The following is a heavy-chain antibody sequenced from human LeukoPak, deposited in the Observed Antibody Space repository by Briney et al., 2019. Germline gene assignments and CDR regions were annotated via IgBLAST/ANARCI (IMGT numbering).Heavy chain of an antibody. D-gene: IGHD3-10*01. J-gene: IGHJ1*01. CDR2: INHSGST. CDR1: GGSFSGYY. CDR3: ARDAGGWFGESSQYFQH. Sequence: PSETLSLTCAVYGGSFSGYYWSWIRQPPGKGLEWIGEINHSGSTNYNPSLKSRVTISVDTSKNQFSLKLSSVTAADTAVYYCARDAGGWFGESSQYFQHWGQGTLVTVSS. V-gene: IGHV4-34*01.